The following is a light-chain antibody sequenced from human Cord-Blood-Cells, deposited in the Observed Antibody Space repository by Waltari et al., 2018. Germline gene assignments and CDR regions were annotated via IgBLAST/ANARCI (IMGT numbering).Light chain of an antibody. CDR1: NIGSNN. J-gene: IGLJ2*01. V-gene: IGLV3-9*01. Sequence: SYELTQPLSVSVALGQTARITCGGNNIGSNNVHWYQQKPGQAPVLVIYRDSNRPSGIPERFSGTNSGNTPTRTISRAQAGDEADYYCQVWDSSTVVFGGGTKLTVL. CDR3: QVWDSSTVV. CDR2: RDS.